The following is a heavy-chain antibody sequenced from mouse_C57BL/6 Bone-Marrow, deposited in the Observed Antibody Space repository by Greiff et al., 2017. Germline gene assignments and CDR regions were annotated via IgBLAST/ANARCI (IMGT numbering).Heavy chain of an antibody. CDR2: IDPENGDT. CDR1: GFNIKDDY. V-gene: IGHV14-4*01. J-gene: IGHJ3*01. CDR3: TRYGSWFAY. D-gene: IGHD1-1*01. Sequence: VHVKQSGAELVRPGASVKLSCTASGFNIKDDYMHWVKQRPEQGLEWIGWIDPENGDTEYASKFQGKATITADTSSNTAYLQLSSLTSEDTAVYYCTRYGSWFAYGGQGTRVTVSA.